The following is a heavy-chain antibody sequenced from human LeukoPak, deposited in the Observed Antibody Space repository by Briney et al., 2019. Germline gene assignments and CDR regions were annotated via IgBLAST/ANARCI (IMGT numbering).Heavy chain of an antibody. J-gene: IGHJ4*02. CDR3: AKVVQYTASTGTGLDY. V-gene: IGHV3-33*06. CDR2: TWYYGSYK. CDR1: GFTFSNYG. D-gene: IGHD6-13*01. Sequence: GGSLRLSCVAYGFTFSNYGMQWDRQAEGKGLDWEAATWYYGSYKYYANAVKGRFTNSKENPKNTLFLQKNSLRAEDTGIYYCAKVVQYTASTGTGLDYWGEGTLVSVSS.